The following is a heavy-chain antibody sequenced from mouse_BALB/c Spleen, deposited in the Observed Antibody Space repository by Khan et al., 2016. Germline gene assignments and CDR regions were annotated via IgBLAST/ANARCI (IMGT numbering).Heavy chain of an antibody. CDR1: GFSLTDYG. CDR2: IWGGGST. CDR3: AKQGNCKYKTWLSY. Sequence: QMQLEESGPGLVAPSQSLSITCTVSGFSLTDYGVSWIRQPPGKGLEWLGVIWGGGSTYYNPALKTRLTISKDNSKSQAFLKMNSLQTDDTATSYFAKQGNCKYKTWLSYWGQGTLVTVSA. J-gene: IGHJ3*01. V-gene: IGHV2-6-5*01. D-gene: IGHD4-1*01.